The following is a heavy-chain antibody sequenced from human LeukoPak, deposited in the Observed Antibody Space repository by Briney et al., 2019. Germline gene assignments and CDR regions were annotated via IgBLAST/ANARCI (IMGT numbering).Heavy chain of an antibody. V-gene: IGHV1-69*04. CDR3: ARDSSGSYSYYYYGMDV. CDR1: GYTFTSYD. J-gene: IGHJ6*02. D-gene: IGHD1-26*01. Sequence: SVKVSCKASGYTFTSYDISWVRQAPGQGLEWMGRIIPILGIANYAQKFQGRVTITADKSTSTAYMELSSLRSEDTAVYYCARDSSGSYSYYYYGMDVWGQGTTVTVSS. CDR2: IIPILGIA.